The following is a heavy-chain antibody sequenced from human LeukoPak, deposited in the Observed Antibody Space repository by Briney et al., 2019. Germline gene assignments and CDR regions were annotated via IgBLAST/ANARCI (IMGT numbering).Heavy chain of an antibody. J-gene: IGHJ6*03. CDR2: ISAYNGNT. D-gene: IGHD3-3*01. V-gene: IGHV1-18*01. Sequence: GASVKVSCKASGYTFTSYVISWVRQAPGQGLEWMGWISAYNGNTNYAQKLQGRVTMPTDTSTSTAYMERRSLRSDDTAVYYCARDEKLRYLESPDRYYFRDVWGKGTTVTVSS. CDR3: ARDEKLRYLESPDRYYFRDV. CDR1: GYTFTSYV.